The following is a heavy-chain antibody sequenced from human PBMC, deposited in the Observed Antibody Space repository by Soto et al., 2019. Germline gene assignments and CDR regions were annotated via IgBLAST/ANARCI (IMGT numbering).Heavy chain of an antibody. CDR1: GGTFSSYA. J-gene: IGHJ5*02. CDR2: IIPIFGTA. V-gene: IGHV1-69*13. CDR3: ARDQASYYYDNSGFPFAP. Sequence: GASVKASCKASGGTFSSYAISWVRQAPGQGLEWMGGIIPIFGTANYAQKFQGRVTITADESTSTAYMELSSLRSEDTAVYYCARDQASYYYDNSGFPFAPWGQGTLVTVSS. D-gene: IGHD3-22*01.